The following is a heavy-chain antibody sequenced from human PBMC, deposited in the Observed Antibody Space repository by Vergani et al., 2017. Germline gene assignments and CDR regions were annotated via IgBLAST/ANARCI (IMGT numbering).Heavy chain of an antibody. J-gene: IGHJ4*02. CDR2: IKSKTDGGTT. CDR1: GFTFSNAW. Sequence: EVQLVESGGGLVKPGGSLRLSCAASGFTFSNAWMSWVRQAPGKGLEWVGRIKSKTDGGTTDYAAPVKGRFTISRDDSKNTLYLQMNSLKTEDTAVYYCARGSPWELRLPYYWGQGTLVTVSS. CDR3: ARGSPWELRLPYY. V-gene: IGHV3-15*01. D-gene: IGHD1-26*01.